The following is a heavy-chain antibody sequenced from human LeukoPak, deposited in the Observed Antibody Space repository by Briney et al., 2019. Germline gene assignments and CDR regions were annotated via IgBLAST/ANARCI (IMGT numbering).Heavy chain of an antibody. CDR1: GFTFSSYS. J-gene: IGHJ6*03. CDR3: ASSGEDYYYYMDV. V-gene: IGHV3-48*01. Sequence: GGSLRLSCAASGFTFSSYSMNWVRQAPGKGLEWVSYISSSSSTIYYADSVKGRFTISRDNAKNSLYLQMNSLRAEDTAVYYCASSGEDYYYYMDVWGKGTTVTVSS. CDR2: ISSSSSTI.